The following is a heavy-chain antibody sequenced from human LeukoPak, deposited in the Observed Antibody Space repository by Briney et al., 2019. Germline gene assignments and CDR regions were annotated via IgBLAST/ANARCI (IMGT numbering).Heavy chain of an antibody. CDR2: IHYSGST. D-gene: IGHD2-2*01. J-gene: IGHJ3*02. V-gene: IGHV4-39*01. Sequence: SETLSLTCTVSGGSISSSTHYWGWIRQPPGKGLEWMGSIHYSGSTYYNPSLKSRVTIFVDMSKNQFSLKLSSVTAADTAVYYCARSYCSSSCYAVGAFDIWGQGTVVTVSS. CDR3: ARSYCSSSCYAVGAFDI. CDR1: GGSISSSTHY.